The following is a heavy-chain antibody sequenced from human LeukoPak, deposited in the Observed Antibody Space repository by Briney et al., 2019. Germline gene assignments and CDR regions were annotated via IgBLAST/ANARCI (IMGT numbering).Heavy chain of an antibody. V-gene: IGHV3-74*01. J-gene: IGHJ4*02. Sequence: GRSLRLSCAASGFTFSSYWIHWVRQVPGKGLVWVARINPGGSSITYADSVKGRFTISRDNAKNTLYLQMDSLRAEDTGVYYCARSNQADDYWGQGTVVTVSS. CDR1: GFTFSSYW. CDR3: ARSNQADDY. D-gene: IGHD1-14*01. CDR2: INPGGSSI.